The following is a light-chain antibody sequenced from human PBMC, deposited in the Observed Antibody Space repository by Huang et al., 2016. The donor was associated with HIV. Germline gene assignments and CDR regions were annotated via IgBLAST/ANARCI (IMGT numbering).Light chain of an antibody. CDR2: DAS. V-gene: IGKV3-20*01. J-gene: IGKJ1*01. CDR1: QSVASSY. Sequence: EIVLTQSPGTLSLSPGESATLSCRASQSVASSYVAWYQQKPGQSPRILIYDASTRATGIPDRFSGSGSGTDFTLTISTLEPEDFAVYYCQQYGNTPPRTFGQGTKVEV. CDR3: QQYGNTPPRT.